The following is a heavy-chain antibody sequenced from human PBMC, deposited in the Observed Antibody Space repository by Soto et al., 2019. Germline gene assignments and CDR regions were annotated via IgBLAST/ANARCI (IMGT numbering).Heavy chain of an antibody. CDR2: ISSSGSTI. J-gene: IGHJ4*02. Sequence: GGSLRLSCAASGFTFSDYYMSWIRQAPGKGLEWVSYISSSGSTIYYADSVKGRFTISRDNAKNSLYLQMNSLRAEDTAVYYCARVAYYYDSRASDYWGQGTLVTVSS. V-gene: IGHV3-11*01. CDR1: GFTFSDYY. CDR3: ARVAYYYDSRASDY. D-gene: IGHD3-22*01.